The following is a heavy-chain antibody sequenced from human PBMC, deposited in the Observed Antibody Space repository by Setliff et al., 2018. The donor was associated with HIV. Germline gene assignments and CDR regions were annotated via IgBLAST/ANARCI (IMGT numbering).Heavy chain of an antibody. D-gene: IGHD6-13*01. J-gene: IGHJ4*02. CDR1: GYIFSSYG. CDR2: ISAYSGNT. V-gene: IGHV1-18*01. Sequence: ASVKVSCKASGYIFSSYGITWVRQAPGQGLEWMGWISAYSGNTNYAQKLQGRVTMTTDTSTNTASMELRRLRSNDTAVYYCVTSEPYNSSPFRWGQGTLVTVSS. CDR3: VTSEPYNSSPFR.